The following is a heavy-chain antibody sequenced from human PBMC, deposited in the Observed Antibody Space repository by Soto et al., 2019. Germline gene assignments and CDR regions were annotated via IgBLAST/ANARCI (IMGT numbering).Heavy chain of an antibody. V-gene: IGHV3-33*06. D-gene: IGHD6-19*01. Sequence: GGSLRLSCAASGFTFSSYGMHWVRQAPGKGLEWVAGIRGAGGNTYYADSVKGRFTISRDNSKNTLYLQMNSLRAEDTAIYYCAKDYEQWLTPSFDHWGQGTLVTVS. CDR1: GFTFSSYG. CDR3: AKDYEQWLTPSFDH. CDR2: IRGAGGNT. J-gene: IGHJ4*02.